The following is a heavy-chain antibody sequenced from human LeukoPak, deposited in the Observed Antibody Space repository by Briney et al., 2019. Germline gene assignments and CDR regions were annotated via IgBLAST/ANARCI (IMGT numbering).Heavy chain of an antibody. D-gene: IGHD3-22*01. V-gene: IGHV3-15*01. CDR1: GFTFSYAW. CDR2: VKSRADGGTT. Sequence: PGGSLRLSCVGSGFTFSYAWMTWFRQAPGKGLEWVGRVKSRADGGTTDYAAPEEGRFTISRDDSKSTLYLQMNSLRTEDSAVYYCTTPVHYSDSRFDFWGPGTLVTVSS. J-gene: IGHJ4*02. CDR3: TTPVHYSDSRFDF.